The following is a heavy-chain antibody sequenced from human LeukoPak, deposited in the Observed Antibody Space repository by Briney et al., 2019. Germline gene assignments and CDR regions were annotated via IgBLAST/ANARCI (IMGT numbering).Heavy chain of an antibody. CDR3: AKDRATDYGDYVYDY. CDR1: GFTFSSYA. J-gene: IGHJ4*02. V-gene: IGHV3-23*01. CDR2: ISGSGGST. D-gene: IGHD4-17*01. Sequence: PGESLRLSCAASGFTFSSYAMSWVRQAPGKGLQWVSGISGSGGSTDYADSVKGRFTISRDNSKNTLYLQMNSLRAEDTAVYYCAKDRATDYGDYVYDYWGQGTLVTVSS.